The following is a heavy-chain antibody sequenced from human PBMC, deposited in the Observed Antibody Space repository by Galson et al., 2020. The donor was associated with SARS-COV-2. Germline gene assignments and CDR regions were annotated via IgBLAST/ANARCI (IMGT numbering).Heavy chain of an antibody. J-gene: IGHJ4*02. CDR1: GFTFSSFG. V-gene: IGHV3-33*05. Sequence: GESLKISCAASGFTFSSFGMQWVRQAPGKGLEWVATIAYDGGKKYYADSVKGRFTIPRDSSKNTLYLQMSSLRPEDTAVYYCGRDHGKVLSTYCPLDYWGQGTLVTVSS. D-gene: IGHD3-3*01. CDR3: GRDHGKVLSTYCPLDY. CDR2: IAYDGGKK.